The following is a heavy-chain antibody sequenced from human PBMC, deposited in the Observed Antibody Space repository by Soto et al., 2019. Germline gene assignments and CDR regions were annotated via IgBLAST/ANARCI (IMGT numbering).Heavy chain of an antibody. CDR1: GGSISSYY. CDR2: IYYSGST. V-gene: IGHV4-59*08. Sequence: QVQLQESGPGLVKPSETLSLTCTVSGGSISSYYWSWIRQPPGKGLEWIGYIYYSGSTNYNPSLKSRVTISVDTSKNQFSLKLSSVTAADTAVYYCAMKRGGYIGNPDDAFDIWGQGTMVTVSS. D-gene: IGHD5-12*01. CDR3: AMKRGGYIGNPDDAFDI. J-gene: IGHJ3*02.